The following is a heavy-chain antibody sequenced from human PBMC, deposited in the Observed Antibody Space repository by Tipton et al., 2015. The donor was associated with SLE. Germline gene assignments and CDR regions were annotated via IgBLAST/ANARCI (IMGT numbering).Heavy chain of an antibody. CDR1: GGSISTFY. D-gene: IGHD6-13*01. CDR3: ARSAGYGSSWAHFDY. CDR2: IYSSGTT. J-gene: IGHJ4*02. Sequence: LRLSCTGSGGSISTFYWSWIREPPGKGLQWIGYIYSSGTTNYNPSLKSRVTISVDTSKNPFSLKLSSVTAADTAVYYCARSAGYGSSWAHFDYWGQGTLVTVSS. V-gene: IGHV4-4*08.